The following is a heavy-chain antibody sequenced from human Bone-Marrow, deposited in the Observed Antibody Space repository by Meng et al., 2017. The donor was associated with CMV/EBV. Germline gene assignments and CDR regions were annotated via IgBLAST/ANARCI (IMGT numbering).Heavy chain of an antibody. J-gene: IGHJ6*02. CDR2: INPNSGGT. CDR1: GYTFTSYG. D-gene: IGHD3-3*01. Sequence: ASVKVSCKASGYTFTSYGISWVRQAPGQGLEWMGWINPNSGGTNYAQKFQGRVTMTRDTSISTAYMELSRLRSDDTAVYYCARDLPHAYVQTYDFWSGYLSYYYYGMDVWGQGTTVTVSS. CDR3: ARDLPHAYVQTYDFWSGYLSYYYYGMDV. V-gene: IGHV1-2*02.